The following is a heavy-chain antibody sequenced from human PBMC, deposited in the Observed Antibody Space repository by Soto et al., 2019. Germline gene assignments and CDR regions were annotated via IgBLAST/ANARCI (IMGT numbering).Heavy chain of an antibody. J-gene: IGHJ4*02. D-gene: IGHD3-22*01. CDR3: ARHDSSGYYYYFDY. V-gene: IGHV1-18*01. Sequence: ASVKVSCKASGYSFSFYGINWVRQAPGQGLEWMGWISAYNGNTNYAQKLQGRVTMTTDTSTSTAYMELRSLRSDDTAVYYCARHDSSGYYYYFDYWGQGTLVTVSS. CDR1: GYSFSFYG. CDR2: ISAYNGNT.